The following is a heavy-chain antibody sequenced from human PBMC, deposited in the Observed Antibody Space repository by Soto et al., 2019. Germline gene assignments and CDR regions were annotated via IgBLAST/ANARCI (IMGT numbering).Heavy chain of an antibody. V-gene: IGHV3-74*01. Sequence: GGSLRLSCAASVFTFSSYWMHWVRQAPGKGLVWVSRINSDGSSTSYADSVKGRFTISRDNAKNTLYLQMNSLRAEDTAVYYCARGGYCSSTSCTRGPSWFDPWGQGTLVTVSS. J-gene: IGHJ5*02. CDR2: INSDGSST. D-gene: IGHD2-2*01. CDR1: VFTFSSYW. CDR3: ARGGYCSSTSCTRGPSWFDP.